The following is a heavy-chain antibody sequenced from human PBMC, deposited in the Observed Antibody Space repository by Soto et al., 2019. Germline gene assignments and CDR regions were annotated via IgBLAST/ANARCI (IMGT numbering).Heavy chain of an antibody. CDR3: ARSEAGYSSSWYDS. J-gene: IGHJ5*01. CDR1: GGSISSGGYY. CDR2: IYYSGST. V-gene: IGHV4-31*03. D-gene: IGHD6-13*01. Sequence: QVQLQESGPGLVKPSQTLSLTCTVSGGSISSGGYYWSWIRQHPGKGLEWIGYIYYSGSTYYNPSLKSRVTISVDTSKNHFSLKLSSVTAADTAVYYCARSEAGYSSSWYDSWGQGTLVTVSS.